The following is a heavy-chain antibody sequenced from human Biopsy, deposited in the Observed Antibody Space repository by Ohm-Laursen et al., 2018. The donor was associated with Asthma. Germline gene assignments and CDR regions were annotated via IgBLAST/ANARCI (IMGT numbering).Heavy chain of an antibody. CDR3: ARVQRDFSTGYFTFDN. V-gene: IGHV7-4-1*02. J-gene: IGHJ4*02. CDR2: IHTNTGNP. D-gene: IGHD3/OR15-3a*01. Sequence: GASVEVSCNASGYNFIRHSLSWVRQAPGQGPEWMGWIHTNTGNPTYAHGFTGRYVFSLDTSVSTAYLQISRLKSEDTAVYYCARVQRDFSTGYFTFDNWGQGTLVTVSS. CDR1: GYNFIRHS.